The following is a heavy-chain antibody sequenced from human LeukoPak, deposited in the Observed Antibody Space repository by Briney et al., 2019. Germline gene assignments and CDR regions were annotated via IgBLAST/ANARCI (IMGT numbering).Heavy chain of an antibody. D-gene: IGHD1-26*01. V-gene: IGHV1-69*05. CDR2: IIPIFGTA. Sequence: SVKVSCKASGGTFSSYAISWVRQAPGQGLEWMGGIIPIFGTANYAQKLQGRVTITTDESTSTAYMELSSLRSEDTAVYYCARDHSIVGATGHYNWFDPWGQGTLVTVSS. CDR3: ARDHSIVGATGHYNWFDP. J-gene: IGHJ5*02. CDR1: GGTFSSYA.